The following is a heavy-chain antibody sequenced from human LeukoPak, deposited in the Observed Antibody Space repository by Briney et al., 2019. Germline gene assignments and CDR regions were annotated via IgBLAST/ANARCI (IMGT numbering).Heavy chain of an antibody. J-gene: IGHJ4*02. CDR3: ARALNIVVVG. CDR1: GFTFSSYS. CDR2: ISSSSSYI. V-gene: IGHV3-21*01. Sequence: GGSLRLSXAASGFTFSSYSMNWVRQAPGKGLEWVSSISSSSSYIYYADSVKGRFTISRDNAKNSLYLQMNSLRAEDTAVYYCARALNIVVVGWGQGTLVTVSS. D-gene: IGHD2-15*01.